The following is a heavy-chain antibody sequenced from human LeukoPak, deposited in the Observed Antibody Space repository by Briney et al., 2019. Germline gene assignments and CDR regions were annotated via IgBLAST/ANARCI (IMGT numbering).Heavy chain of an antibody. CDR2: IKQDGSEK. D-gene: IGHD3/OR15-3a*01. J-gene: IGHJ4*02. CDR1: GFTFSSYW. CDR3: AKDDGPGYFDY. Sequence: PGGSLRLSCAASGFTFSSYWMSWVRQAPGKGLEWVANIKQDGSEKYYVDSVKGRYTISRDNSKNTLYLQMNSLRAEDTAVYYCAKDDGPGYFDYWGQGTLVTVSS. V-gene: IGHV3-7*01.